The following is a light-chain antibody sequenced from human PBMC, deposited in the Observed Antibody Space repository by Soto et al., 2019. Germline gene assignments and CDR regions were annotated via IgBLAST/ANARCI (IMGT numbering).Light chain of an antibody. J-gene: IGLJ1*01. Sequence: QSALTQPLSVSGSPGQSVTISCTGTSSDVGYYNYVSRYQRHPGKAPKLMIYDVFKRPSGVPDRFSGSKSGYTASLTISGLQAEDEGDYYCCSYAGSYNIYLFGTGTKVTVL. CDR2: DVF. V-gene: IGLV2-11*01. CDR1: SSDVGYYNY. CDR3: CSYAGSYNIYL.